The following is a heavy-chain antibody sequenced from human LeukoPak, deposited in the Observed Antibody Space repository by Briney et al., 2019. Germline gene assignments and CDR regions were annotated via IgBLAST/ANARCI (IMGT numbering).Heavy chain of an antibody. CDR1: GFTSSDYY. V-gene: IGHV3-11*01. CDR2: ISSSGSTI. D-gene: IGHD3-22*01. CDR3: ARDLGDYYDSSGYYPVDAFDI. J-gene: IGHJ3*02. Sequence: GGSLRLSCAASGFTSSDYYMSWIRQAPGKGLEWVSYISSSGSTIYYADSVKGRFTISRDNAKNSLYLQMNSLRAEDTAVYYCARDLGDYYDSSGYYPVDAFDIWGQGTMVTVSS.